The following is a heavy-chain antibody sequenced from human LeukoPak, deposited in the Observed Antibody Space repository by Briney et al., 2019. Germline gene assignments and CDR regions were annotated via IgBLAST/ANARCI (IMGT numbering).Heavy chain of an antibody. D-gene: IGHD3-22*01. CDR1: GGSISSYY. J-gene: IGHJ4*02. Sequence: SETLSLTCTVSGGSISSYYWSWIRQPPGKGLEWIGYIYYSGSTNYNPSLKSRVTISVDTSKNQFSLKLSSVTAADTAVYYCARGLKEGYYDSSGYYLYFDYWGQGTLVTVSS. CDR3: ARGLKEGYYDSSGYYLYFDY. V-gene: IGHV4-59*08. CDR2: IYYSGST.